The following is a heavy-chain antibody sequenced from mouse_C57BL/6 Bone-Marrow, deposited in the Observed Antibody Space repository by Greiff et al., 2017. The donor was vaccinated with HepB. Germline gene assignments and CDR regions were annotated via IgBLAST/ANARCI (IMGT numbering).Heavy chain of an antibody. CDR3: ARDTVVASYWYFDV. J-gene: IGHJ1*03. Sequence: EVNVVESGGGLVKPGGSLKLSCAASGFTFSSYAMSWVRQTPEKRLEWVATISDGGSYTYYPDNVKGRFTISRDNAKNNLYLQMSHLKSEDTAMYYCARDTVVASYWYFDVWGTGTTVTVSS. CDR2: ISDGGSYT. D-gene: IGHD1-1*01. V-gene: IGHV5-4*01. CDR1: GFTFSSYA.